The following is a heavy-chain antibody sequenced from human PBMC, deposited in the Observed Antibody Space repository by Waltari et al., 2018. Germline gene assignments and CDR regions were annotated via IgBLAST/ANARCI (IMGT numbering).Heavy chain of an antibody. Sequence: QVQLVQSGAEVKKPGASVTVSCEASGYTFTTHNIHWVRQAPGQGLEWMGVINPSDGSKQVAQNVQGRVALTRDKSTSTVYMELRGLRSEDTAVYSCARDRADAIPYGVSWATFFDSWGQGTLVAVSS. D-gene: IGHD2-8*01. CDR2: INPSDGSK. CDR3: ARDRADAIPYGVSWATFFDS. CDR1: GYTFTTHN. V-gene: IGHV1-46*01. J-gene: IGHJ4*02.